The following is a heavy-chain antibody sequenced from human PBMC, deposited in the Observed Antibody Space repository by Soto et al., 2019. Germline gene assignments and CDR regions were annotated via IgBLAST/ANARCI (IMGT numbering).Heavy chain of an antibody. D-gene: IGHD3-22*01. Sequence: GASVKVSCKASGYTFTSYGISWVRQAPGQGLEWMGWISAYNGNTDYAQKLQGRVTMTTDTSTSTAYMELRSLRSDDTAVYYCARDGTYYYDSSGYYLFWGQGTMVTVSS. J-gene: IGHJ3*01. CDR3: ARDGTYYYDSSGYYLF. CDR2: ISAYNGNT. V-gene: IGHV1-18*01. CDR1: GYTFTSYG.